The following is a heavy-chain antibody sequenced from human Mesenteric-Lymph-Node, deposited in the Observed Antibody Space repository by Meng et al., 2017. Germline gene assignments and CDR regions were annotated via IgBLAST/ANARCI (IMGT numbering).Heavy chain of an antibody. D-gene: IGHD3-22*01. CDR2: ISYDGSKK. CDR1: GFTFSSYA. CDR3: ARDAIRVDSSGYYSKYYFDY. Sequence: GESLKISCAASGFTFSSYAMHWVRQAPGKGLEWVAFISYDGSKKYYADSVKGRFTISRDNSKNTLYLQMNSLRAEDTAVYYCARDAIRVDSSGYYSKYYFDYWGQGTLVTVSS. V-gene: IGHV3-30*01. J-gene: IGHJ4*02.